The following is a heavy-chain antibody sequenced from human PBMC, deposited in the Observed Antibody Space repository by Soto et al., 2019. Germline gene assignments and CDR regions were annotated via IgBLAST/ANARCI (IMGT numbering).Heavy chain of an antibody. V-gene: IGHV1-3*01. D-gene: IGHD6-19*01. CDR2: INAGNGNT. CDR1: GYTFTSYG. J-gene: IGHJ1*01. Sequence: ASVKVSCKASGYTFTSYGISWVRRAPGQGLEWMGWINAGNGNTKYSQKFQGRVTITRDTSASTAYMELSSLRSEDTAVYYCARAVSSIGRYWSAEYFLHWG. CDR3: ARAVSSIGRYWSAEYFLH.